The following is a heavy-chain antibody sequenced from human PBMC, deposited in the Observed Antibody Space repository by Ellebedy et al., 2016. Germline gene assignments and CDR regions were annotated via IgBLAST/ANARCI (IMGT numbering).Heavy chain of an antibody. D-gene: IGHD6-19*01. Sequence: GESLKISXVASGFTFSTYWMSWVRQAPGWGLEWVANIKQDGSEKYYVDSVKGRFTISRDNAKNSLYLQMNSLRAEDTAVYYCAKGRSAVAGTGYNYWGQGTLVTVSS. CDR2: IKQDGSEK. CDR3: AKGRSAVAGTGYNY. V-gene: IGHV3-7*03. J-gene: IGHJ4*02. CDR1: GFTFSTYW.